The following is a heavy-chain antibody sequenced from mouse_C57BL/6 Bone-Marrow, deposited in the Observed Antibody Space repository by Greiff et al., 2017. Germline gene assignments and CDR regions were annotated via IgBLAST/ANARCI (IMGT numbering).Heavy chain of an antibody. CDR1: GYTFTSYW. Sequence: QVQLQQPGAELVKPGASVKLPCKASGYTFTSYWMQWVKQRPGQGLEWIGEIDPSDSYTNYNQKFKGKATLTVDTSSSTAYMQLSSLTSEDSAVYYCARRYYGSSYYFDYWGQGTTRTVSS. J-gene: IGHJ2*01. CDR2: IDPSDSYT. V-gene: IGHV1-50*01. CDR3: ARRYYGSSYYFDY. D-gene: IGHD1-1*01.